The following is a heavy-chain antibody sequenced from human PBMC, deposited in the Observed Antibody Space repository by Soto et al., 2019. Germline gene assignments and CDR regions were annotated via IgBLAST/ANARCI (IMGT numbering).Heavy chain of an antibody. V-gene: IGHV1-46*01. D-gene: IGHD2-15*01. J-gene: IGHJ4*02. Sequence: QVQVVQSGAEVKKPGASVKVSCKASGYTFINYYMHWVRQAPGQGLEWIGRIIPSDGSTHYAQRVQDRVIMTKNTYTSTVYMELNSLRSEDSAVDYCARGGPELATIGSFDYWGQGTLVTVSS. CDR1: GYTFINYY. CDR3: ARGGPELATIGSFDY. CDR2: IIPSDGST.